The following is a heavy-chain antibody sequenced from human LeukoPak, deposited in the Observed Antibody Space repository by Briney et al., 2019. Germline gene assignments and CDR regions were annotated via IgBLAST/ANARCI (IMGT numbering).Heavy chain of an antibody. V-gene: IGHV3-53*01. J-gene: IGHJ5*02. D-gene: IGHD3-9*01. CDR3: ARDNPYYDILTGHRTHCFDP. Sequence: GGYLSLYCAASGFTVSSNYMRWVRQAPGKGLEWVLVLYIGGSTSYQNSVKGRFTSSRDNSRITLYLQMNRLRAEDTAVDYCARDNPYYDILTGHRTHCFDPWGQGTLVTVSS. CDR2: LYIGGST. CDR1: GFTVSSNY.